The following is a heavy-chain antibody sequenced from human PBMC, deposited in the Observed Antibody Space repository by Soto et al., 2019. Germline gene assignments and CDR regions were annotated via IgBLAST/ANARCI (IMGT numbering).Heavy chain of an antibody. CDR1: GGTFSSYA. CDR2: IFPIFGTA. D-gene: IGHD2-15*01. V-gene: IGHV1-69*06. CDR3: ARDQGCYECHGMDV. Sequence: RASVKVSCKASGGTFSSYAISWVRQAPGQGLEWMGGIFPIFGTANYAQKFQGRVTITADKSTSTAYMELSSRRSEDTAVYYCARDQGCYECHGMDVWGQGTTVTGSS. J-gene: IGHJ6*02.